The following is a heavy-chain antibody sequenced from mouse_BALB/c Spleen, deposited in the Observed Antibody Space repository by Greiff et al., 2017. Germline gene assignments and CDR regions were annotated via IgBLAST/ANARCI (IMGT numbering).Heavy chain of an antibody. D-gene: IGHD2-2*01. CDR2: ISYDGSN. CDR3: AREGYGYGWYFDV. CDR1: GYSITSGYY. V-gene: IGHV3-6*02. Sequence: EVQLQQSGPGLVKPSQSLSLTCSVTGYSITSGYYWNWIRQFPGNKLEWMGYISYDGSNNYNPSLKNRISITRDTSKNQFFLKLNSVTTEDTATYYCAREGYGYGWYFDVWGAGTTVTVSS. J-gene: IGHJ1*01.